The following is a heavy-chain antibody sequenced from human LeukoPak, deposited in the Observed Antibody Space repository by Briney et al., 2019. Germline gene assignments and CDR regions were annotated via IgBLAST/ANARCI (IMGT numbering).Heavy chain of an antibody. CDR3: VRGLYGLGWDY. Sequence: GCSLRLSRSASRCRFSHLNIHWVRQAPGKGLQFVSGITSDGGSIDYADSVRGRFTISRDNSKNTLYLRMTSLRVEDTALYYCVRGLYGLGWDYWGPGTLVTVSS. CDR1: RCRFSHLN. V-gene: IGHV3-64D*06. D-gene: IGHD3-10*01. CDR2: ITSDGGSI. J-gene: IGHJ4*02.